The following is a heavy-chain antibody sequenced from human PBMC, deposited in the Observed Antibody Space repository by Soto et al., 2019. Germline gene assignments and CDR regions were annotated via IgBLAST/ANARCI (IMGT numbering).Heavy chain of an antibody. CDR1: GYTFTGYY. D-gene: IGHD6-13*01. CDR2: INPNSGGT. J-gene: IGHJ5*02. Sequence: ASVKVSFKASGYTFTGYYMHWVRQAPGQGLEWMGWINPNSGGTNYAQKFQGWVTMTRDTSISTAYMELSRLRSDDTAVYYCARDRRTVIAAAGTPHNWFDPWGQGTLVTVSS. CDR3: ARDRRTVIAAAGTPHNWFDP. V-gene: IGHV1-2*04.